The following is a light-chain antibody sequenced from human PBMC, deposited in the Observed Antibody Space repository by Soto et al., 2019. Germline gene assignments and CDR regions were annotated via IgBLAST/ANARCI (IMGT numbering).Light chain of an antibody. V-gene: IGKV3-20*01. CDR1: QSVSHNY. J-gene: IGKJ1*01. CDR3: QQYGSSGT. CDR2: GAS. Sequence: EIVFAQSPGTLSLSPWARATLSCRASQSVSHNYLAWHQQHPGPAHRLLIYGASNRATGIPDSFSGSGSGTDFPLTISRLEPEDFAVYYCQQYGSSGTFGQGTKVDIK.